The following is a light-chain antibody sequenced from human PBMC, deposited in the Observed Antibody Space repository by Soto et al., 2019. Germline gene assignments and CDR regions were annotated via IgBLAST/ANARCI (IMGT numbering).Light chain of an antibody. CDR1: SSDVVSYSL. CDR3: CSYAGSNTYV. Sequence: QSVLTQPASVSGCPGQSVTISCTGTSSDVVSYSLVSWYQQHPGKAPKLMIYGGDKRPSGVSNRFSGSKSGNTASLTISGLLVEDEADYYCCSYAGSNTYVFETGTKVTVL. CDR2: GGD. V-gene: IGLV2-23*01. J-gene: IGLJ1*01.